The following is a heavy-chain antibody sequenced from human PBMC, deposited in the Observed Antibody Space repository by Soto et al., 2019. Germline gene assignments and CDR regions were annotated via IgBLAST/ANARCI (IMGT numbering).Heavy chain of an antibody. J-gene: IGHJ4*02. CDR3: VIEWSPSPAEY. V-gene: IGHV4-59*12. CDR1: GESITSYS. Sequence: SETLSLTCSVSGESITSYSWSWIRQPPGKGLEWLVSEDHGEGFIYSPSLKSRISVSVDTSNNQFSLKLKSVTVADTAMYYCVIEWSPSPAEYWGQGHQVTGSS. D-gene: IGHD2-15*01. CDR2: EDHGEGF.